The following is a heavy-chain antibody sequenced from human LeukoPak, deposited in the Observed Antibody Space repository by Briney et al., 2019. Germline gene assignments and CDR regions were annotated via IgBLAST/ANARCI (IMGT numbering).Heavy chain of an antibody. CDR2: INPNSGGT. V-gene: IGHV1-2*02. Sequence: ASVKVSCKASGYTFTGYYMHWVRQAPGQGLEWMGWINPNSGGTNYAQKFQGRVTMTRDTSISTAYMELSRLRSDDTAVYYCARYYYDSSGYYSWFDPWGQGTLVTVSS. CDR3: ARYYYDSSGYYSWFDP. D-gene: IGHD3-22*01. J-gene: IGHJ5*02. CDR1: GYTFTGYY.